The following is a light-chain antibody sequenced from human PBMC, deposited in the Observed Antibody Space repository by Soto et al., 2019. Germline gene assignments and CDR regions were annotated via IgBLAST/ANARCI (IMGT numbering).Light chain of an antibody. CDR2: DVS. V-gene: IGLV2-14*01. CDR3: SSYTSSSTVV. J-gene: IGLJ2*01. Sequence: QSALTQPASVSGSPGQSLTISCTGTISDVGGYNYVSWYQQHPGKAPKLMIYDVSNRPSGVSNRFSGSKSGNTASLTISGLQAEDEADYYCSSYTSSSTVVFGGGTKLTVL. CDR1: ISDVGGYNY.